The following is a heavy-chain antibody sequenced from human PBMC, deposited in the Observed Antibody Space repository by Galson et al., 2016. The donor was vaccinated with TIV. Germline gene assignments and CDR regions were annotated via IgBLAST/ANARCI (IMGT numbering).Heavy chain of an antibody. CDR3: TRDRGSMTMIPVIDYNFGMDV. J-gene: IGHJ6*02. Sequence: SVKVSCKASGYIFTNYPMHWVRQAPGQSLEWMGWINGGNGNTKYSQRFQGRVTITSDTSASTAYMELSSLRSDDTAVYYCTRDRGSMTMIPVIDYNFGMDVWGQGTTVTVSS. CDR1: GYIFTNYP. V-gene: IGHV1-3*01. D-gene: IGHD3-22*01. CDR2: INGGNGNT.